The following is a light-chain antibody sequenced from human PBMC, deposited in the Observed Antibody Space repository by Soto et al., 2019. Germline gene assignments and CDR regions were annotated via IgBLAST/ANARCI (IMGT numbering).Light chain of an antibody. V-gene: IGKV1-5*03. CDR2: KAS. CDR1: QSISSW. CDR3: QQYNSYSPYT. Sequence: DIPMTQSPSTLSASVGDRVTITCRASQSISSWLAWYQQKPGKAPMLLIYKASSLESEVPSRFSGSGSGTEFTLTISRLQPDDFATYYCQQYNSYSPYTFGQGTKLEIK. J-gene: IGKJ2*01.